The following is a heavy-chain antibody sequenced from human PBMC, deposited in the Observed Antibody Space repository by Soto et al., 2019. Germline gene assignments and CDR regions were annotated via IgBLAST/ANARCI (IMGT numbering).Heavy chain of an antibody. V-gene: IGHV3-33*06. D-gene: IGHD3-22*01. CDR3: AKDDDYDSDGYTTGYFDH. CDR2: IWYDGSNK. J-gene: IGHJ4*02. Sequence: PGGSLRLSCAASGFTFSSYGMHWVRQAPGKGLEWVAVIWYDGSNKYYADSVKGRFTISRDNSKNTLYLQMNSLRAEDTAVYYCAKDDDYDSDGYTTGYFDHWGQGTLVTVSS. CDR1: GFTFSSYG.